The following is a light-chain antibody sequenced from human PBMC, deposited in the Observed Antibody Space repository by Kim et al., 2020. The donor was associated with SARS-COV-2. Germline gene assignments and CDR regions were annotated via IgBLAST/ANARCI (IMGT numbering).Light chain of an antibody. Sequence: QSALTQPASVSGSPGQSITISCTGTSSDVGGYSYVSWYQQHPGKAPKLMIYDVSKRPSGVSNRFSGSKSGNTASLTISGLQAEDEADYYCSSYTSSSSVVFGGGTQLTVL. V-gene: IGLV2-14*01. CDR1: SSDVGGYSY. CDR2: DVS. CDR3: SSYTSSSSVV. J-gene: IGLJ2*01.